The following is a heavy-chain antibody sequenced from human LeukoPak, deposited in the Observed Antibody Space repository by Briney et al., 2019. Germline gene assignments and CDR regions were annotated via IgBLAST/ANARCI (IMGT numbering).Heavy chain of an antibody. J-gene: IGHJ3*02. Sequence: GGSLRLSCAASGFTFSTFAMIWVRQPPGKGLEWVGLTRNKANSYTTKYAASVKGRFTISRDDSKNSLYLQMNSLKTEDTAVYYCASTPGYSYGNDAFDIWGQGTMVTVSS. CDR2: TRNKANSYTT. D-gene: IGHD5-18*01. CDR1: GFTFSTFA. CDR3: ASTPGYSYGNDAFDI. V-gene: IGHV3-72*01.